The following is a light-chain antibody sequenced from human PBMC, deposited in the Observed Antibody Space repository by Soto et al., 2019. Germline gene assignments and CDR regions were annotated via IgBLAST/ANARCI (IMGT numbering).Light chain of an antibody. CDR3: QQYYRYPRT. CDR2: AAS. CDR1: QGISSY. Sequence: AIRMTQSPSSLSASTGDRVTITCRASQGISSYLAWYQQKPGKAPKLLIYAASTLQSGFPSRFSGSGSGTDFTLTISCLQSEDFATYYCQQYYRYPRTFGRGTKVDI. J-gene: IGKJ1*01. V-gene: IGKV1-8*01.